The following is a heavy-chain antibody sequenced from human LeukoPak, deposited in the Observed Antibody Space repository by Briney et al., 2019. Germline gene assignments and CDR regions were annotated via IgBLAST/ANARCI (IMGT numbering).Heavy chain of an antibody. J-gene: IGHJ4*02. CDR2: INSDGSST. Sequence: QPGGSLRLSCAASGFTFSSYWMHWVRQAPGKGLVWVSRINSDGSSTSYADSVKGRFTISRDNAKNTLYLQMNSLRAEDTVVYYCARVSFGELPNFDYWGQGTLVTVSS. CDR1: GFTFSSYW. V-gene: IGHV3-74*01. CDR3: ARVSFGELPNFDY. D-gene: IGHD3-10*01.